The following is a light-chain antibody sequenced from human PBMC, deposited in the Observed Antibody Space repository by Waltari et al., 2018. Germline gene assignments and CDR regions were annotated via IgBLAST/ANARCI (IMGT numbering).Light chain of an antibody. V-gene: IGKV3-15*01. CDR1: HFVDGK. J-gene: IGKJ4*01. CDR3: QQYNNWPLT. CDR2: GAS. Sequence: EIRMTQSPATLSVAPGERATLFCRASHFVDGKVAWYQQRPGQAPRLLMYGASIRATGVPPRFTASGSGTQFTLTIGSLQSEDFAVYFCQQYNNWPLTFGGGTRVEV.